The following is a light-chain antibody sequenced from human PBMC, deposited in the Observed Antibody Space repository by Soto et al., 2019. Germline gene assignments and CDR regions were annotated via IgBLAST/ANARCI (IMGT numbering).Light chain of an antibody. CDR3: QQYATSPLT. J-gene: IGKJ4*01. Sequence: EIVMTQSPATLSLSPGGGATLSCRASQSVYNNYLAWYQQKPGQAPRLLIYGASSRATGIPDRFSGSGSGTDFTLTISRLETEDFAVYYCQQYATSPLTFGGGTKVETK. CDR1: QSVYNNY. CDR2: GAS. V-gene: IGKV3-20*01.